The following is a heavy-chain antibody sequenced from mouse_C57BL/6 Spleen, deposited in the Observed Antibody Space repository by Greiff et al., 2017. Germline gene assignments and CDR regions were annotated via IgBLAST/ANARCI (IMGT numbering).Heavy chain of an antibody. V-gene: IGHV2-9-1*01. D-gene: IGHD2-3*01. CDR1: GFSLTSYA. Sequence: VKLQESGPGLVAPSQSLSITCTVSGFSLTSYAISWVRQPPGKGLEWLGVIWTGGGTNYNSALKSRLSISKDNSKSQVFLKMNSLQTDDTARYYCARTHDGYYPYYFDYWGQGTTLTVSS. CDR2: IWTGGGT. CDR3: ARTHDGYYPYYFDY. J-gene: IGHJ2*01.